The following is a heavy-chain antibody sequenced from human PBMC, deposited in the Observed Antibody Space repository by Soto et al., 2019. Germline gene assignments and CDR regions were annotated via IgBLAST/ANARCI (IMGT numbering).Heavy chain of an antibody. CDR2: ISGSGDST. V-gene: IGHV3-23*01. CDR1: GFTFSSYA. J-gene: IGHJ2*01. D-gene: IGHD4-4*01. CDR3: ARRNSGWHFDL. Sequence: EVQLLESGGGLVQPGGSLRLSCAASGFTFSSYAMNWVRQAPGKGLQWVSVISGSGDSTYYADSVKGRFTISRDNSKNTLYLQMNSLRAEDTAVYYCARRNSGWHFDLWGRGTLVTVSS.